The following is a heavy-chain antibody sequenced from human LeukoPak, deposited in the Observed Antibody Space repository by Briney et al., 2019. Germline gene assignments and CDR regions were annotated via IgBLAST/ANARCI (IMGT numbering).Heavy chain of an antibody. V-gene: IGHV1-2*06. D-gene: IGHD3-22*01. CDR3: TRYYYHTSGFDY. Sequence: ASVKVSCKASGYTFTDYYIHWVRQAPGQGLEWMGRINPNSGGTNYAQNFQGKATVTRDTSISTVYMELSGLRSDDTAVYYCTRYYYHTSGFDYWGQGTLVTVSS. CDR1: GYTFTDYY. CDR2: INPNSGGT. J-gene: IGHJ4*02.